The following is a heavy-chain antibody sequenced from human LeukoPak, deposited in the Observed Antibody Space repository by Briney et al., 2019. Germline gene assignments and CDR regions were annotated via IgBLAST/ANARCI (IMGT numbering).Heavy chain of an antibody. CDR3: AKEVRYCSGGSCEDY. Sequence: PGGSLRLSCAASGFTFSTFAMHWVRQAPGKGLEWVSAISGSGGSTYYADSVKGRFTISRDNSKNTLYLQMNSLRAEDTAVYYCAKEVRYCSGGSCEDYWGQGTLVTVSS. D-gene: IGHD2-15*01. CDR1: GFTFSTFA. CDR2: ISGSGGST. V-gene: IGHV3-23*01. J-gene: IGHJ4*02.